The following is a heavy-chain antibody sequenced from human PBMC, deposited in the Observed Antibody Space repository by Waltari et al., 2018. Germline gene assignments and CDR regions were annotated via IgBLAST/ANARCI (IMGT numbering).Heavy chain of an antibody. CDR2: IYTSGST. Sequence: QVQLQESGPGLVKPSQPLSLTCTVPGGSIGSGSYSWSWIRQPAGKGLEWIGRIYTSGSTNYNPSLKSRVTISVDTSKNQFSLKLSSVTAADTAVYYCAREDDSSGYYYAFDIWGQGTMVTVSS. D-gene: IGHD3-22*01. CDR3: AREDDSSGYYYAFDI. J-gene: IGHJ3*02. V-gene: IGHV4-61*02. CDR1: GGSIGSGSYS.